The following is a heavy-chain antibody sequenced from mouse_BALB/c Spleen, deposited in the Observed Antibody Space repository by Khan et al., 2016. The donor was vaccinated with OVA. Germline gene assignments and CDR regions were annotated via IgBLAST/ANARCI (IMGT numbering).Heavy chain of an antibody. Sequence: QVQLKQSGPGLVAPSQSLSITCTVSGFSLTDYAVSWIRQPPGKGLEWLGVIWACGSEYYNSALKSRLSISKDNSRSQVFLNMNSLQTDDTAMYYCAKDPRYYAMDYWGQGTSVTVSS. J-gene: IGHJ4*01. CDR3: AKDPRYYAMDY. CDR1: GFSLTDYA. CDR2: IWACGSE. V-gene: IGHV2-6-5*01.